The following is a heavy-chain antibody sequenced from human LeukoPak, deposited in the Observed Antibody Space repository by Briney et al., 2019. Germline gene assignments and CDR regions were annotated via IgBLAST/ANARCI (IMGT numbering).Heavy chain of an antibody. CDR1: GGSISSGDYY. D-gene: IGHD4-23*01. Sequence: SQTLSLTCTVSGGSISSGDYYWSWIRQPPGKGLEWIGYIYYSGSTYYNPSLKSRVTISVDTSKNQFSLKLSSVTAADTAVYYCARSVYGGNWGIDYWGQGTLVTVSS. J-gene: IGHJ4*02. V-gene: IGHV4-30-4*08. CDR2: IYYSGST. CDR3: ARSVYGGNWGIDY.